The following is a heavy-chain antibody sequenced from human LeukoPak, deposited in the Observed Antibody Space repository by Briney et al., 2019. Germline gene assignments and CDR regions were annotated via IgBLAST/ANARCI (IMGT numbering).Heavy chain of an antibody. CDR1: GGSISSYY. D-gene: IGHD3-22*01. V-gene: IGHV4-59*01. Sequence: SETLSLTCTVSGGSISSYYWSWIRQPPGKGLEWIGYVYSSGTTTYNPSLKSRVTISVDTSKNQFSLKLSSVTAADTAVYYCARDRVGGDDSGYYYRTHGMDVWGQGTTVTVSS. J-gene: IGHJ6*02. CDR2: VYSSGTT. CDR3: ARDRVGGDDSGYYYRTHGMDV.